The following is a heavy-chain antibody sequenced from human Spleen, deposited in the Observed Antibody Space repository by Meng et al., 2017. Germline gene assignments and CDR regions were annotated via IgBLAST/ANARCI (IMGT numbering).Heavy chain of an antibody. CDR2: ISQSGST. CDR3: ARVGYCGGDCYPLDY. D-gene: IGHD2-21*02. J-gene: IGHJ4*02. CDR1: GGSISSSNW. V-gene: IGHV4-4*02. Sequence: QVQLQESGPGLVKPSGTLSLTCAVSGGSISSSNWLSWVRQPPGKGLEWMGEISQSGSTNYSPSLKSRVTISVDKSRTQFSLDLSSVTAADTAVYYCARVGYCGGDCYPLDYWGQGTLVTVSS.